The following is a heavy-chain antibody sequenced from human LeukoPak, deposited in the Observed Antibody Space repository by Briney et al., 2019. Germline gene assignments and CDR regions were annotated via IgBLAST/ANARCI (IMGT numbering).Heavy chain of an antibody. Sequence: GASVKVSCKAPGYTFTNYAMYWVRQAPGQGLEWMGWINAGNGNTKYSQKFQGRVTITSDTSANTVYMELSSLRSEDTAVYYCARGDFYYDSSDPWGQGTLVTVSS. CDR2: INAGNGNT. D-gene: IGHD3-22*01. CDR1: GYTFTNYA. CDR3: ARGDFYYDSSDP. J-gene: IGHJ5*02. V-gene: IGHV1-3*01.